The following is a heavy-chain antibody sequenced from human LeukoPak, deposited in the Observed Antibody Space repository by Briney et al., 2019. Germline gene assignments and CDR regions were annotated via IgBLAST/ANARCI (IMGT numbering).Heavy chain of an antibody. Sequence: SETLSLTCSVSGGSVSSSDYYWAWIRQPPGEGLEWVGNVYYTGRTDYKPSLKSRVTMYVDTSRNQFSLKLSSVTAADTAVYYCARRVFGSGRQDYWGQGTLVTVSS. CDR3: ARRVFGSGRQDY. D-gene: IGHD3-10*01. CDR1: GGSVSSSDYY. CDR2: VYYTGRT. J-gene: IGHJ4*02. V-gene: IGHV4-39*01.